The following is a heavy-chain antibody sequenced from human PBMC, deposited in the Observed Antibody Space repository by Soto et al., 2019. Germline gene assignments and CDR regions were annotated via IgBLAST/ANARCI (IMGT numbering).Heavy chain of an antibody. D-gene: IGHD6-19*01. CDR2: VRSKGNNYAT. Sequence: EVRLEESGGGLVQPGGSLKLSCAASGFTFSNSAVHWVRQASGKGLEWVGRVRSKGNNYATAYTESVKGRFTISRDDSKNTAYLQMNSLKTEDTAVYYCSALSYNSGWHYWGQGTLVTVSS. J-gene: IGHJ4*02. CDR1: GFTFSNSA. V-gene: IGHV3-73*01. CDR3: SALSYNSGWHY.